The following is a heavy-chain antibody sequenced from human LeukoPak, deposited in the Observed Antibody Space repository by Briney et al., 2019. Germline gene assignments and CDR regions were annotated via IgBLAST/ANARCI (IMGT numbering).Heavy chain of an antibody. CDR3: ATLRSGGYTS. Sequence: GASVKVSCKASGYTXTAYNLHWVRQAPGQGLEWMGWINPNSDGANYAQNFQGRVTMTRDTSISTAYMELNSLRSDDTAAYHCATLRSGGYTSWGQGTLVTVSS. CDR1: GYTXTAYN. CDR2: INPNSDGA. J-gene: IGHJ5*02. D-gene: IGHD2-15*01. V-gene: IGHV1-2*02.